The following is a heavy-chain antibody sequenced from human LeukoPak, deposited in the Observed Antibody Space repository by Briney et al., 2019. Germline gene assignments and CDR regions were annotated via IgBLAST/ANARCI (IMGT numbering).Heavy chain of an antibody. V-gene: IGHV4-30-2*01. CDR2: INHSGST. Sequence: SQTLSLTCTVSTGSITSGGYSWNWIRQVPGKGLEWIGEINHSGSTNYNPSLKSRVTISVDTSKNQFSLKLSSVTAADTAVYYCARIPEDIVVVPAAIFDYWGQGTLVTVSS. CDR1: TGSITSGGYS. D-gene: IGHD2-2*01. J-gene: IGHJ4*02. CDR3: ARIPEDIVVVPAAIFDY.